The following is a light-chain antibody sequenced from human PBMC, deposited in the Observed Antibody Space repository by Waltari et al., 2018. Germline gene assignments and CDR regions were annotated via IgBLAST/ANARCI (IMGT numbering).Light chain of an antibody. CDR1: QSISIY. V-gene: IGKV1-39*01. CDR3: QKSSSTPPWT. Sequence: DIQMTQSPSSLSASVGDGVTITCRASQSISIYLNWYQQKPGKAPKLLSYAASTLHSGVPSRFSGSGSGTEFTLTISSLQPEDFATYYCQKSSSTPPWTFGQGTKVEIK. CDR2: AAS. J-gene: IGKJ1*01.